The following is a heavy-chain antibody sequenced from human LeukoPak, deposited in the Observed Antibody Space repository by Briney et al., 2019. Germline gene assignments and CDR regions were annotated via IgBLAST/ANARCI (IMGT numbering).Heavy chain of an antibody. J-gene: IGHJ4*02. CDR3: ARVHDSSGYVVGY. CDR1: GYTFTGFY. Sequence: AXVKVSCKASGYTFTGFYMHWVRQAPGQGLEWMGRINPNSGDTNYAQKFQGRVTMTRDTSISTAYMELSRLTSDDTAVYYCARVHDSSGYVVGYWGQGTLVTVSS. V-gene: IGHV1-2*06. D-gene: IGHD3-22*01. CDR2: INPNSGDT.